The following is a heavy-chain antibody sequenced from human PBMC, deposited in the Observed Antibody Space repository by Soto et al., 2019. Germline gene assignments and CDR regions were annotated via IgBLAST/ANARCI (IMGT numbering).Heavy chain of an antibody. Sequence: EMQLLESGGGLVQPGGSLRLSCAASGFTMSTYSVTWDRRAPGKGLEWVSGISVTPGITFYADSVKGRFTISRDSSNNAVYLQMNSLRAEDTAMYFCSKWSGYGDLWGQGTLVTVSS. J-gene: IGHJ4*02. CDR1: GFTMSTYS. D-gene: IGHD5-12*01. CDR2: ISVTPGIT. CDR3: SKWSGYGDL. V-gene: IGHV3-23*01.